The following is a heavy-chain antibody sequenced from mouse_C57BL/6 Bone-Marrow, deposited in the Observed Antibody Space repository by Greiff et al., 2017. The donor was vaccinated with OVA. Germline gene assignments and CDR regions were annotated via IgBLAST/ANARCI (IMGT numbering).Heavy chain of an antibody. Sequence: QVQLQQPGAELVMPGASVKLSCKASGYTFTSYWMHWVKQRPGQGLEWIGEIEPSDSYTTYNQKFKGKSTLTVDKSSSTAYMQLSSLTSEDSAVYYCARAYYYGSNAYWGQGTLVTVSA. CDR3: ARAYYYGSNAY. J-gene: IGHJ3*01. CDR1: GYTFTSYW. V-gene: IGHV1-69*01. CDR2: IEPSDSYT. D-gene: IGHD1-1*01.